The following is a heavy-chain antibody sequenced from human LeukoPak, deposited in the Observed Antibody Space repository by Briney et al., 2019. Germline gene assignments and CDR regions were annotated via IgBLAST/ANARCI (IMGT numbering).Heavy chain of an antibody. V-gene: IGHV1-2*02. CDR1: GYTFTGNF. Sequence: ASVKVSCKTSGYTFTGNFMHWVRQAPGQGPEWMGWINPNNGDTNYAQKFQGRVTMTRVTSITTAYMELSSLRSDDTAVYYCARINSYYYDSSTLWEYFDYWGQGTLVTVSS. J-gene: IGHJ4*02. CDR2: INPNNGDT. D-gene: IGHD3-22*01. CDR3: ARINSYYYDSSTLWEYFDY.